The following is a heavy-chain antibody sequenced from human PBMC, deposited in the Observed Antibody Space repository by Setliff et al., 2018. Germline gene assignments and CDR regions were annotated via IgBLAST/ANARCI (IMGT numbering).Heavy chain of an antibody. D-gene: IGHD1-26*01. CDR3: ARSGIFGMRYWFDY. Sequence: GASVKVSCKASGYTFTGYYIHWVRQAPGQGLEWLGWMNPKSGGTDYAQKFQSRVRMTRDTSTYAAYLELSDLTSDDTAMYYCARSGIFGMRYWFDYWGQGALVT. CDR2: MNPKSGGT. V-gene: IGHV1-2*02. J-gene: IGHJ4*02. CDR1: GYTFTGYY.